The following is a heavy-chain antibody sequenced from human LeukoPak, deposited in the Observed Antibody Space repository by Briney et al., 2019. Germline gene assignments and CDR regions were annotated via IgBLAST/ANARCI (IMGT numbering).Heavy chain of an antibody. CDR1: GYTLTGYY. Sequence: ASVKVSCKASGYTLTGYYMHWVRQAPGQGLEWMGWINPNGGGTNYAQKFQGRVTMTRDTSISTAYMELSRLRSDDTAVYYCARGPYYDSSGYYANFDYWGQGTLVTVSS. CDR2: INPNGGGT. J-gene: IGHJ4*02. CDR3: ARGPYYDSSGYYANFDY. V-gene: IGHV1-2*02. D-gene: IGHD3-22*01.